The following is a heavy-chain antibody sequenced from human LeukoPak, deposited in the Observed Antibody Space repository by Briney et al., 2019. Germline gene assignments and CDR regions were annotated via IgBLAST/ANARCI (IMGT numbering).Heavy chain of an antibody. D-gene: IGHD3-16*01. V-gene: IGHV4-59*01. Sequence: SETLSLTCTASGGSISSYYWSWIRQPPGKGLEWIGYIYYSGSTNYNPSLKSRVTISVDTSKNQFSLKLSSVTAADTAVYYCARTSQGEFDYWGQGTLVTVSS. CDR1: GGSISSYY. CDR2: IYYSGST. J-gene: IGHJ4*02. CDR3: ARTSQGEFDY.